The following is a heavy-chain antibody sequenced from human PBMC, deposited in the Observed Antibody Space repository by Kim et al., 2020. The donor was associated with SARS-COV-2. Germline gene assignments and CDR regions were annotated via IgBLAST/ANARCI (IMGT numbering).Heavy chain of an antibody. Sequence: ANAVKSHVTISRDTSKNTLYLQMDSLRPEDTAVYYCAKSPPSCWLFDHWGQGALVTVSS. D-gene: IGHD6-19*01. J-gene: IGHJ4*02. CDR3: AKSPPSCWLFDH. V-gene: IGHV3-23*01.